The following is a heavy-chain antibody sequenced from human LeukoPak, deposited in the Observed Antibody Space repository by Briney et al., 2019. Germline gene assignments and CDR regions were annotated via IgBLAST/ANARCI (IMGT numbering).Heavy chain of an antibody. V-gene: IGHV4-34*01. CDR2: VNHSGST. D-gene: IGHD5-18*01. CDR3: ARGLDDTTILTLFDY. Sequence: PSETLSLTCAVYGGSFSGYYWSWIRQPPGRGLEWIGEVNHSGSTNYNPSLRSRVIISVDTSKNQFSLKLSSVTAADTALYYCARGLDDTTILTLFDYWGQGTLVTVSS. CDR1: GGSFSGYY. J-gene: IGHJ4*02.